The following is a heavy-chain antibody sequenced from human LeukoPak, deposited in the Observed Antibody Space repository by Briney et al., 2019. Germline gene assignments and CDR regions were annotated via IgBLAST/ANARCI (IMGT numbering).Heavy chain of an antibody. CDR1: GFTFSSYG. D-gene: IGHD4-23*01. Sequence: GGSLRLSCAASGFTFSSYGMSWVRQAPGKGLEWVSAISGSGDSTYYADSVKGRLTISRDNSKNTLYLQMNSLRVEDTAVYYCAKDQLPDYWGQGTLVTVSP. CDR2: ISGSGDST. V-gene: IGHV3-23*01. J-gene: IGHJ4*02. CDR3: AKDQLPDY.